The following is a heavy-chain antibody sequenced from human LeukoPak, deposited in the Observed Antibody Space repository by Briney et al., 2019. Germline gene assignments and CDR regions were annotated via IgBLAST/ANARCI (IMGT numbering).Heavy chain of an antibody. CDR1: GFTFSSYW. Sequence: GGSLGLSCAASGFTFSSYWMSWVRQAPGKGLEWVANIKDDGSEKYYVDSVKGRFTISRDNAKNSLYLQMSSLRAEDTAVYYCARGRGWYHIEYWGQGTLVTVSS. V-gene: IGHV3-7*03. D-gene: IGHD6-19*01. CDR2: IKDDGSEK. CDR3: ARGRGWYHIEY. J-gene: IGHJ4*02.